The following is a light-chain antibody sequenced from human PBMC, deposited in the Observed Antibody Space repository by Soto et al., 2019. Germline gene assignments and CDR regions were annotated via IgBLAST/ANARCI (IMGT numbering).Light chain of an antibody. V-gene: IGKV1-39*01. Sequence: DIQMTQSPSSLSTSVGDRLTITCRASQSIGKYLNWYQQKPGNAPKLLISAASSLQSGVPSRFRGGRSGTDFTLTISSLQPEDFATYYCQQGYSAPRTFGQGTTVELK. J-gene: IGKJ1*01. CDR3: QQGYSAPRT. CDR2: AAS. CDR1: QSIGKY.